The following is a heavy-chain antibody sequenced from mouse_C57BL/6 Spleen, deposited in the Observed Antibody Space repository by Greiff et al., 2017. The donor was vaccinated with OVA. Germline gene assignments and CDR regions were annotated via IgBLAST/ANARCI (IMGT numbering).Heavy chain of an antibody. CDR1: GFTFTDYY. J-gene: IGHJ4*01. D-gene: IGHD4-1*01. Sequence: EVMLVESGGGLVQPGGSLSLSCAASGFTFTDYYMSWVRQPPGTALEWLGFIRNKANGYTTEYSASVKGRFTISRDNSQSILYLQMNALRAEDSATYYCARYNPNWDPYAMDYWGQGTSVTVSS. V-gene: IGHV7-3*01. CDR2: IRNKANGYTT. CDR3: ARYNPNWDPYAMDY.